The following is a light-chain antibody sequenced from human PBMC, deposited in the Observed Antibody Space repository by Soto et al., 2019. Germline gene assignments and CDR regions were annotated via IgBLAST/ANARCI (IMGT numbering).Light chain of an antibody. J-gene: IGKJ1*01. V-gene: IGKV1-9*01. CDR2: GAS. Sequence: IQLTQSPSSLSASVGDRVTITCRASPAIASFLAWYQQKPGTAPKLLIYGASTLQSGVPSRFSGSRSGTDYTLTIGSLQPDDFATYYCQQLNGSPWTFGQGTKVEV. CDR3: QQLNGSPWT. CDR1: PAIASF.